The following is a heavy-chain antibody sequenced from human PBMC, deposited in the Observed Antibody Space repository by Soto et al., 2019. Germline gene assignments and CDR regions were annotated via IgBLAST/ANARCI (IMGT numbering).Heavy chain of an antibody. V-gene: IGHV3-30*18. Sequence: QVQLVESGGGVVQPGRSLRLSCAASGFTFSSYGMHWVRQAPGKGLEWVAVISYDGSNKYYADSVNGRFTISRDNSKNTLYLQMNSLRAEDTAVYYCAKDPLDYGDYGGTYFDYWGQGTLVTVSS. D-gene: IGHD4-17*01. CDR3: AKDPLDYGDYGGTYFDY. J-gene: IGHJ4*02. CDR1: GFTFSSYG. CDR2: ISYDGSNK.